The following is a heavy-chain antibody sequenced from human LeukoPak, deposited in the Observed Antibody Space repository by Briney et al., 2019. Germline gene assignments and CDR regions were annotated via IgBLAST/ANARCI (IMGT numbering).Heavy chain of an antibody. D-gene: IGHD4-17*01. CDR2: IYSGGST. J-gene: IGHJ4*02. CDR1: GFTVSSNY. V-gene: IGHV3-66*01. Sequence: PGGSLRLSCAASGFTVSSNYMSWVRQAPGKGLEWVSVIYSGGSTYYADSVKGRFTISRDNSKNTLYLQMNSLRAEDTAVYYCARGPDYGDRPSDYWGQGTLVTVSS. CDR3: ARGPDYGDRPSDY.